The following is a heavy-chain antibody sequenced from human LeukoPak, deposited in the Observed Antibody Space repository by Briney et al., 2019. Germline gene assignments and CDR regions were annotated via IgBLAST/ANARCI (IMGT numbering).Heavy chain of an antibody. Sequence: GGSLRLSCAASGFTFDDYGMSWVRQAPGKGLEWVSGINWNGGSTGYADSVKGRFTISRDNAKNSLYLQMNSLRAEDTALYHCARDGVSSSSYFDYFDYWGQGTLVTVFS. J-gene: IGHJ4*02. CDR3: ARDGVSSSSYFDYFDY. D-gene: IGHD6-6*01. CDR1: GFTFDDYG. CDR2: INWNGGST. V-gene: IGHV3-20*01.